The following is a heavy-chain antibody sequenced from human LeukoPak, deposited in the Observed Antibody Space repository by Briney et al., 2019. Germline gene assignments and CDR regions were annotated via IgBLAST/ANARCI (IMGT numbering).Heavy chain of an antibody. D-gene: IGHD3-3*01. CDR1: GYTFTSYY. Sequence: GASVKVSCKASGYTFTSYYMHWVRQAPGQGLEWMGIISPSGGSTSYAQKFQGRVTMTRDTSTSTVYMELSSLRSEDTAVYYCARDRPVNDFWSGYFNWYFDLWGRGTLVTVSS. CDR2: ISPSGGST. V-gene: IGHV1-46*01. CDR3: ARDRPVNDFWSGYFNWYFDL. J-gene: IGHJ2*01.